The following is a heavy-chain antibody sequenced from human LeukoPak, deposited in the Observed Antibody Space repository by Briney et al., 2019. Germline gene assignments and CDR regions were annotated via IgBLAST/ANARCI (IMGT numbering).Heavy chain of an antibody. CDR2: IIPIFGTA. D-gene: IGHD5-18*01. CDR3: ASVSTGYSYAPIDY. V-gene: IGHV1-69*01. J-gene: IGHJ4*02. CDR1: GDTFSSYA. Sequence: ASVKVFCKASGDTFSSYAISWVRQAPGQGLEWMGGIIPIFGTANYAQKFQGRVTITADESTSTAYMELSSLRSEDTAVYYCASVSTGYSYAPIDYWGQGTLVTVSS.